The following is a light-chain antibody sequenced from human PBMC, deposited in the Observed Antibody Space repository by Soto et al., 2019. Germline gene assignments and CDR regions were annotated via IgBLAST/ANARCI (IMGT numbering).Light chain of an antibody. CDR3: GAWDTSLSVVV. CDR1: SSNMGRHY. V-gene: IGLV1-51*01. CDR2: DND. Sequence: QSVLTQPPSVSAAPGQKVTISCSGGSSNMGRHYVSWYQQLPGTAPKLLIFDNDKRPSGIPDRVSGSRSGTSGTLAITGLQTGDEADYYCGAWDTSLSVVVFGGGTKLTVL. J-gene: IGLJ3*02.